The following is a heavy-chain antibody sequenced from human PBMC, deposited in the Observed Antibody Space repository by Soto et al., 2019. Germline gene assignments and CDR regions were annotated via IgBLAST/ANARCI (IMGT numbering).Heavy chain of an antibody. Sequence: WGSLRLFCAASVFTFSSYLMSWVRQAPGKGLEWVANIKQDGSEKYYVDSVKGRFTISRDNAKNSLYLQMNSLRAEDTAVYYCARAPLIVVVQAARYFDYWGQGTLVTVSS. CDR1: VFTFSSYL. J-gene: IGHJ4*02. CDR3: ARAPLIVVVQAARYFDY. CDR2: IKQDGSEK. V-gene: IGHV3-7*03. D-gene: IGHD2-2*01.